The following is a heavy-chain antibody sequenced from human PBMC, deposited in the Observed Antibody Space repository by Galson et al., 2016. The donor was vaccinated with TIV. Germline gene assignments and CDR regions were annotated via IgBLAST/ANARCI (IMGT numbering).Heavy chain of an antibody. J-gene: IGHJ6*02. CDR3: ARIIGYWEGYYAMDV. V-gene: IGHV3-21*01. D-gene: IGHD2-15*01. Sequence: SLRLSCAASGFTFAGHSMNWVRQAPGGGLEWVSSISVSSDYIYYGDSVTGRFTISRDNAKKSLFLQMNSLRAEDTAVYYCARIIGYWEGYYAMDVWGQGNPGHRLL. CDR1: GFTFAGHS. CDR2: ISVSSDYI.